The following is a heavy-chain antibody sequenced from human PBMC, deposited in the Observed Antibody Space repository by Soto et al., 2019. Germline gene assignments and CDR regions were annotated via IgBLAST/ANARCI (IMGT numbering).Heavy chain of an antibody. Sequence: VGSLRLSCAASGFTFSSYAMHWVRQAPGKGLEWVAVISYDGSNKYYADSVKGRFTISRDNSKNTLYLQMNSLRAEDTAVYYCARYSSSWYGYGMDVWGQGTTVTVSS. V-gene: IGHV3-30-3*01. D-gene: IGHD6-13*01. CDR1: GFTFSSYA. J-gene: IGHJ6*02. CDR3: ARYSSSWYGYGMDV. CDR2: ISYDGSNK.